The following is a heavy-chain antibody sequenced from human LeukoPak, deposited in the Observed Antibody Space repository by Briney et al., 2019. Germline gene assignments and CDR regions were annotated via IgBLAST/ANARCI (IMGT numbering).Heavy chain of an antibody. CDR3: AKVLRYFDWDFGALDI. Sequence: PGGSLRFSCAASGFTFSSSAMSWVRQAPGKGLEWVSSISGSGHNTYYGDSVRGRFTISRDNSKNTLYLQMNSLRAEDTAVYYCAKVLRYFDWDFGALDIWGQGTVVTVSS. V-gene: IGHV3-23*01. J-gene: IGHJ3*02. CDR1: GFTFSSSA. D-gene: IGHD3-9*01. CDR2: ISGSGHNT.